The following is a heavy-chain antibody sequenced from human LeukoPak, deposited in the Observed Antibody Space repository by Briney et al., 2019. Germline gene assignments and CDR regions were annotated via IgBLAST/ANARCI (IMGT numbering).Heavy chain of an antibody. CDR3: ARRKASGWYLGVDY. CDR1: GGSFSGYY. D-gene: IGHD6-19*01. V-gene: IGHV4-34*01. Sequence: SETLSLTCAVYGGSFSGYYWSWIRQPPGKGLEWIGEINHSGSTNYNPSLKSRVTISVDTSKNQFSLKLSSVTAADTAVYYCARRKASGWYLGVDYWGQGTLVTVSS. CDR2: INHSGST. J-gene: IGHJ4*02.